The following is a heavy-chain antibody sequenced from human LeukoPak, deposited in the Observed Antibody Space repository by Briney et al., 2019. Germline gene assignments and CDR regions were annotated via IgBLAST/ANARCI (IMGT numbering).Heavy chain of an antibody. D-gene: IGHD5-18*01. V-gene: IGHV3-7*03. CDR3: AKEYGYTYGEFDY. CDR1: GFTFSSYW. J-gene: IGHJ4*02. CDR2: IKQDGSEK. Sequence: GGSLRLSCAASGFTFSSYWMSWVRQAPGKALEWVANIKQDGSEKYYVDSVKGRFTISRDNAKNSLYLQMNSLRAEDTAVYYCAKEYGYTYGEFDYWGQGTLVTVSS.